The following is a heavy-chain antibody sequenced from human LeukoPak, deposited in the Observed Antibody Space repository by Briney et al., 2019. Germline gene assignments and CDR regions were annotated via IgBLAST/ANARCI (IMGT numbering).Heavy chain of an antibody. Sequence: SPSPSLTCTVSAGSSSRSSYYWGWVRPPPGKGLGWIGSAYYSGSTYYNPSLKSRVTISVDTSKNQFSLKLSSVPAADTAVYYCARLAGYYGFDYWGQGTLVTVSS. J-gene: IGHJ4*02. CDR1: AGSSSRSSYY. D-gene: IGHD3-9*01. CDR2: AYYSGST. CDR3: ARLAGYYGFDY. V-gene: IGHV4-39*01.